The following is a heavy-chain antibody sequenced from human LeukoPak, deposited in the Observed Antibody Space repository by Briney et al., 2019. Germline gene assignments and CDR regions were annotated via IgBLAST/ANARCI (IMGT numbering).Heavy chain of an antibody. J-gene: IGHJ6*03. CDR2: ISYDGSNK. D-gene: IGHD6-6*01. CDR1: GFTFSSYG. V-gene: IGHV3-30*18. CDR3: AKAYSSSDYYYMDV. Sequence: GRSLRLSCAASGFTFSSYGMHWVRQAPGKGLEWVAVISYDGSNKYYADSVKGRFTISRDNSKNTLYLQMNTLRAEDTAVYYCAKAYSSSDYYYMDVWGKGTTVTVSS.